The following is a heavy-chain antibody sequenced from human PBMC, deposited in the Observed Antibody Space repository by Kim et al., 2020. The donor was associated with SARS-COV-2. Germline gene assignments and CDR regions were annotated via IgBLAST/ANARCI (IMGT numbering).Heavy chain of an antibody. CDR1: GGSISSGGYY. V-gene: IGHV4-31*03. CDR2: IYYSGST. J-gene: IGHJ4*02. Sequence: SETLSLTCTVSGGSISSGGYYWSWIRQHPGKGLEWIGYIYYSGSTYYNPSLKSRVTISVDTSKNQFSLKLSSVTAADTAVYYCARAPSLGTMIVVVTHFDYWGQGTLVTVSS. CDR3: ARAPSLGTMIVVVTHFDY. D-gene: IGHD3-22*01.